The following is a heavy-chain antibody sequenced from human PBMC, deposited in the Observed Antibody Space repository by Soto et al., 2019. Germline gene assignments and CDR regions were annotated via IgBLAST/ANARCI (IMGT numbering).Heavy chain of an antibody. CDR2: ISAYNGNT. CDR1: GYTFTSYG. Sequence: ASVKVSCKASGYTFTSYGISWVRQAPGQGLEWMGWISAYNGNTNYAQKLQGRVTMTTDTSTSTAYMELRSLRSDDTVVYYCARVWYYWKDGSSYYAIDVWGQGTTVTVSS. D-gene: IGHD1-1*01. V-gene: IGHV1-18*01. J-gene: IGHJ6*02. CDR3: ARVWYYWKDGSSYYAIDV.